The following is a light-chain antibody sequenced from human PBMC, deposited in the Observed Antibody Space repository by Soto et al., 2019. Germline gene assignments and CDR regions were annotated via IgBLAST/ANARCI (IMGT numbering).Light chain of an antibody. CDR1: SSDVGGYDY. J-gene: IGLJ1*01. CDR3: CSFAGDPYV. Sequence: QSVLTQPRSVSASPGQSVAIYCTGTSSDVGGYDYVSWYQQHPGKAPKLMIYDVHKRPSGVPDRFSGSKSGNTASLTISGLQAEDEADYYCCSFAGDPYVFGTGTKVTVL. CDR2: DVH. V-gene: IGLV2-11*01.